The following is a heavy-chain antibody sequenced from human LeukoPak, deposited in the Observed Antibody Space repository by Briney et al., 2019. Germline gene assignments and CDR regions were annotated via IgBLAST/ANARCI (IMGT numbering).Heavy chain of an antibody. J-gene: IGHJ6*03. CDR1: GFTFSDYS. CDR3: ARNYHYYYMDV. CDR2: ISSSSGSI. V-gene: IGHV3-21*01. Sequence: GGSLRLSCAASGFTFSDYSMNWVRQAPGKGLEWVSSISSSSGSIHYADSVKGRFTISRDNARNSLNLQMNSLRAEDTAVYYCARNYHYYYMDVWGKGTTVTVSS.